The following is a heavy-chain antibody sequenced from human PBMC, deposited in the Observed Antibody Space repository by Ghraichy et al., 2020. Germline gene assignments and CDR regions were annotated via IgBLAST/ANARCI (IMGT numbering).Heavy chain of an antibody. CDR3: ASRKGCSSTSCYVPYYYYGMDV. D-gene: IGHD2-2*01. J-gene: IGHJ6*02. Sequence: GGSLRLSCAASGFTFRSYWMSWVRQAPGKGLEWVANIKQDGSEKYYVDSVKGRFTISRDNAKNSLYLQMNSLRAEDMAVYYCASRKGCSSTSCYVPYYYYGMDVWGQGTTVTVSS. CDR1: GFTFRSYW. CDR2: IKQDGSEK. V-gene: IGHV3-7*01.